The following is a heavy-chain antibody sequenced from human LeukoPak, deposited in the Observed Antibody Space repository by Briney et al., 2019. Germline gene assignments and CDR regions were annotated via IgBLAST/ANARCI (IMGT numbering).Heavy chain of an antibody. D-gene: IGHD6-6*01. CDR1: GGSISSHY. J-gene: IGHJ6*03. CDR3: AITRLAARRVSYYYYYYMDG. Sequence: SETLSLTCSVSGGSISSHYWSWIRQPPGKGLEWIGYIYHSGSNNYEPSLKSRVTISVDTSKNQVSLKLSSVTAADTAVYYCAITRLAARRVSYYYYYYMDGWGKGTTVTVSS. V-gene: IGHV4-59*11. CDR2: IYHSGSN.